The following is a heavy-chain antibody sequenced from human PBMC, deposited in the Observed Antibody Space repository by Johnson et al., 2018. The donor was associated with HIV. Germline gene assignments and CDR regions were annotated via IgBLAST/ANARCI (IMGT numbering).Heavy chain of an antibody. Sequence: VQLVESGGGLIQPGESLRLSCAASGFTVNNNYMNWVRQTPGKGLEWVSGISWNSGSIGYADSVKGRFTISRDNSRDTLYLQMNSLRAEDTAVYYCAKEQLLRAFDIWGQGTVVTVSS. CDR2: SWNSGSI. V-gene: IGHV3-53*01. D-gene: IGHD2-15*01. J-gene: IGHJ3*02. CDR1: GFTVNNNY. CDR3: AKEQLLRAFDI.